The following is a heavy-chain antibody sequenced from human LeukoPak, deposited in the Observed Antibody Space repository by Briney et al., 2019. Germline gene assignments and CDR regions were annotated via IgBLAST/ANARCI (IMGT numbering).Heavy chain of an antibody. Sequence: GGSLRLSRAASGFTFSSYGMHWVRQAPGKGLEWVAVIWYDGSNKYYADSVKGRFTISRDNSKNTLYLQMNSLRAEDTAVYYCAKERLGYCSGGSCYVFDYWGQGTLVTVSS. CDR3: AKERLGYCSGGSCYVFDY. D-gene: IGHD2-15*01. V-gene: IGHV3-33*06. J-gene: IGHJ4*02. CDR2: IWYDGSNK. CDR1: GFTFSSYG.